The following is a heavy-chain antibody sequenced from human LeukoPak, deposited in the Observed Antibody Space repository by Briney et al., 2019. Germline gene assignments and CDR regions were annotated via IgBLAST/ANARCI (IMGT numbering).Heavy chain of an antibody. V-gene: IGHV3-23*01. J-gene: IGHJ4*02. CDR2: ISGRGDKT. CDR3: AKGIQWELPLEY. Sequence: PGGSLRLSCAAPGFTFRNYAMSWVRQAPGKGLEWVSVISGRGDKTYYAGSAKGRFTISRDNSKNTLYLQMNSLRDVDTAIYYCAKGIQWELPLEYWGQGTLVTVSP. D-gene: IGHD1-26*01. CDR1: GFTFRNYA.